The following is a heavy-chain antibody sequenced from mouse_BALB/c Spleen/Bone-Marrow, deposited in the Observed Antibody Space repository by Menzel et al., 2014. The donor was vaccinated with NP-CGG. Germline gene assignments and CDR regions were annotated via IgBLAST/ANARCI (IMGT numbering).Heavy chain of an antibody. J-gene: IGHJ2*02. D-gene: IGHD2-3*01. V-gene: IGHV1-54*01. CDR1: GYDFSNYL. CDR3: ARHDGYLDY. Sequence: VKLMESGAELVRPGTSVKVSCKASGYDFSNYLIEWVKQRPGQGLEWIGVINPGSGNSNYNERFKGKATLTADKSSSTAYIHLNSLTSDDSAAYFCARHDGYLDYWGQGTSLTVSS. CDR2: INPGSGNS.